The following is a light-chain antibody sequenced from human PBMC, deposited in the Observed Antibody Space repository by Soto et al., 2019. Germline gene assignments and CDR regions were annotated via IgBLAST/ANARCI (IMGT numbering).Light chain of an antibody. CDR1: QSVSTM. J-gene: IGKJ1*01. Sequence: EIVMTPSPATMSVAPGERATLSCMASQSVSTMVAWYQQRSGQAPRLLIYSASTRAIGAPARFSGSGSGTDFTLTITSLQSEDFGLYHCQQDKDWPTTFGQGTKVDI. V-gene: IGKV3-15*01. CDR3: QQDKDWPTT. CDR2: SAS.